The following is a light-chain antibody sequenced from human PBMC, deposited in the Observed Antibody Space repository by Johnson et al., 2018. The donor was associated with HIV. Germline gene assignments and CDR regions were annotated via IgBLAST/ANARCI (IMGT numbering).Light chain of an antibody. V-gene: IGLV1-51*01. CDR1: SSNIGNNY. CDR2: DNN. J-gene: IGLJ1*01. Sequence: QSVLTQPPSVSAAPGQKVTIYCSGSSSNIGNNYVSWYQQLPGTAPKLLIYDNNKRPSGIPDRFSGSKSGTSATLGITGLQTGDEADYYCGTWDSSLSAGVCGTGTKVTVL. CDR3: GTWDSSLSAGV.